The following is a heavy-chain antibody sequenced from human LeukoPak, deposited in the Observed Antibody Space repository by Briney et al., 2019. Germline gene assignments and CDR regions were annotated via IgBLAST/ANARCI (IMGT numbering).Heavy chain of an antibody. D-gene: IGHD3-22*01. Sequence: TASETLSLTCTVSGGSISSGSYYWSWIRQPAGKGLEWIGRIYTSGSTNYNPSLKSRVTISVDTSKNQFSLKLSSVTAADTAVYYCARDLWTAWGGYYDSSGFDWGQGTLVTVSS. CDR3: ARDLWTAWGGYYDSSGFD. CDR1: GGSISSGSYY. J-gene: IGHJ4*02. V-gene: IGHV4-61*02. CDR2: IYTSGST.